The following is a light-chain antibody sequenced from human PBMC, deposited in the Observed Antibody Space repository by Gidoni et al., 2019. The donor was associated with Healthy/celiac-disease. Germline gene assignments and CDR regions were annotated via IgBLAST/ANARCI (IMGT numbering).Light chain of an antibody. J-gene: IGKJ4*01. CDR1: QIVSSN. CDR2: GVS. Sequence: EIMMTHSPSTLSVSPGERATLSCRASQIVSSNLAWYQQKSGQAPRLLIYGVSTRATGIPARFSGSVSGTEFTLTISSLQSEDFAVYYCQQYNNWPPLTFGGGTKVEIK. V-gene: IGKV3-15*01. CDR3: QQYNNWPPLT.